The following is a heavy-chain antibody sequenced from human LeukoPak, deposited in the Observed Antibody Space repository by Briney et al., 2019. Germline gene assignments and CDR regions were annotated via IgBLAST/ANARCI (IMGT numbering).Heavy chain of an antibody. J-gene: IGHJ3*01. CDR1: GDSITTHY. D-gene: IGHD1-7*01. V-gene: IGHV4-59*11. CDR2: VHYTDSP. CDR3: ARDRRRELVHAFDV. Sequence: SETLSLTCTVSGDSITTHYWSWIRQPPGKGLEWIGYVHYTDSPNFNPSLKSRVTISLDTSKNQFSLKLTSVTAADAAVYYCARDRRRELVHAFDVWGRGTMVTASS.